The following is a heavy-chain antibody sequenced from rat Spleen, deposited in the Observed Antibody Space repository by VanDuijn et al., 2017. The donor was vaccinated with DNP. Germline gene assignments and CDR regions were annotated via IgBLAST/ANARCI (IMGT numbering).Heavy chain of an antibody. CDR3: TRHRTIMPYYYAMDA. D-gene: IGHD1-12*01. J-gene: IGHJ4*01. V-gene: IGHV5-17*01. CDR1: GFTFSYYA. CDR2: ISYNGGTP. Sequence: EVLLVESGGGLVQPGRSLKVSCAASGFTFSYYALAWVRQAPKKGLEWVATISYNGGTPYYRDSVKGRFTISRDNAQSTLYLQMDSLRSEDTATYYCTRHRTIMPYYYAMDAWGQGASVTVSS.